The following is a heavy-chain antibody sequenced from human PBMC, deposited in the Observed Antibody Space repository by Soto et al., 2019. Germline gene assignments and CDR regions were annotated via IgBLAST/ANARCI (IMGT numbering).Heavy chain of an antibody. D-gene: IGHD3-10*01. CDR1: GFTFDESV. CDR3: AKGATRFIDY. CDR2: ISWNSGYI. Sequence: EVQLVESGGGLVQPGRSLRLSCVASGFTFDESVMHWVRQVSGKGLEWVSGISWNSGYIGYADSVEGRFTISRDNAKNSLYLQMNSLRAEDTASYYCAKGATRFIDYWGQGNLVTVSS. J-gene: IGHJ4*02. V-gene: IGHV3-9*01.